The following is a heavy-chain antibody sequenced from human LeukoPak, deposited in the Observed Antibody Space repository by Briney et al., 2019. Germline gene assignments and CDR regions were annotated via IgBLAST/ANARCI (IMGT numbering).Heavy chain of an antibody. CDR2: ISGYNGNT. D-gene: IGHD6-13*01. CDR1: GYTFTSYG. Sequence: ASVKVSCKASGYTFTSYGISWVRQAPGQGLEWMGWISGYNGNTKYAQKLQGRVTMTTDTSTSTAYMELRSLRSDDTAVYYCARPRIAADDAFDIWGQGTMVTVSS. CDR3: ARPRIAADDAFDI. V-gene: IGHV1-18*01. J-gene: IGHJ3*02.